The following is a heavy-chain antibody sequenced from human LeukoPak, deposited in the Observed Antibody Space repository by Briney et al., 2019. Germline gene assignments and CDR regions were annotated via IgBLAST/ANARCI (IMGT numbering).Heavy chain of an antibody. CDR3: ATLLGWFGSSNWFDP. CDR1: GGSFSGYY. Sequence: SETLSLTCAVYGGSFSGYYWSWIRQPPGKGLEWIGEINHSGSTNYNPSLKSRVTISVDTSKNQFSLKLSPVTAADTAVYYCATLLGWFGSSNWFDPWGQGTLVTVSS. V-gene: IGHV4-34*01. D-gene: IGHD3-10*01. J-gene: IGHJ5*02. CDR2: INHSGST.